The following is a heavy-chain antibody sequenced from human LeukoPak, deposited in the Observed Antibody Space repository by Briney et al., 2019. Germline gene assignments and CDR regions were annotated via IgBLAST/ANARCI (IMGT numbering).Heavy chain of an antibody. V-gene: IGHV1-69*13. CDR1: GGTFNNYV. CDR3: ASGSSRPFFGQPLGTLDY. D-gene: IGHD1-14*01. J-gene: IGHJ4*02. Sequence: ASVKVSCKASGGTFNNYVISWLRQVPGQGLEWMGGIIPMFGTPYYAQKFQGRVTITADESTSTAYMELSSLRSEDTAVYCCASGSSRPFFGQPLGTLDYWGQGTLVTVSS. CDR2: IIPMFGTP.